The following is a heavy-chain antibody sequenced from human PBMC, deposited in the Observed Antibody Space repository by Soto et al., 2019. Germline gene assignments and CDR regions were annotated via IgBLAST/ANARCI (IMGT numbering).Heavy chain of an antibody. J-gene: IGHJ4*02. Sequence: GAAVKVSCKASGYTFTSYAMHWVRQAPGQRLEWMGWINAGNGNTKYSQKFQGRVTITRDTSASTAYMELSSLRSEDTAVYYCARGRSGSYSSPWDYWGQGTLVTVSS. CDR2: INAGNGNT. V-gene: IGHV1-3*01. D-gene: IGHD1-26*01. CDR1: GYTFTSYA. CDR3: ARGRSGSYSSPWDY.